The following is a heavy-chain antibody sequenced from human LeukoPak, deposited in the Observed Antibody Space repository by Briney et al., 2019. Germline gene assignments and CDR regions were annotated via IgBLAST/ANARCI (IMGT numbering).Heavy chain of an antibody. CDR2: IIPIFGTA. D-gene: IGHD6-19*01. CDR3: AREPAVAGTAYYYYGMDV. J-gene: IGHJ6*02. V-gene: IGHV1-69*13. CDR1: GYTFTSYG. Sequence: SVKVSCKASGYTFTSYGISWVRQAPGQGLEWMGGIIPIFGTANYAQKFQGRVTITADESTSTAYMELSSLRSEDTAVYYCAREPAVAGTAYYYYGMDVWGQGTTVTVSS.